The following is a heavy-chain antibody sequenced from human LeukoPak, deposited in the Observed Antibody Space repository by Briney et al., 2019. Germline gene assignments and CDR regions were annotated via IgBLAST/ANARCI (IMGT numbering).Heavy chain of an antibody. CDR2: IRQDGDTK. J-gene: IGHJ4*02. V-gene: IGHV3-7*03. CDR3: ARSLPYGTTWYGRSDF. Sequence: GGSLRLSCAASGFPFNAYWITWVRQAPGKGLEWVANIRQDGDTKYYVDSVKGRFTISRDNAMNSLYLQMNSLRAEDTAIYYCARSLPYGTTWYGRSDFWGQGTLVTVSS. D-gene: IGHD6-13*01. CDR1: GFPFNAYW.